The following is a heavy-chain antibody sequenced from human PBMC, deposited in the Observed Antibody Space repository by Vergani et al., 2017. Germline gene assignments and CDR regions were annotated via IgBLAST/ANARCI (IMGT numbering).Heavy chain of an antibody. CDR2: FVPIFNKP. CDR3: ARDPRGYGGDPEDYYYGMDV. V-gene: IGHV1-69*13. Sequence: QVQLEQSGAEVKSPGSSVKISCKASGGSFTTYAMSWVRQAPGQGLEWMGRFVPIFNKPNYAQKFQGRVTFAADESTNTAYMELNSLRSEDTAVYYCARDPRGYGGDPEDYYYGMDVWGQGTTVTVSS. D-gene: IGHD2-21*02. CDR1: GGSFTTYA. J-gene: IGHJ6*02.